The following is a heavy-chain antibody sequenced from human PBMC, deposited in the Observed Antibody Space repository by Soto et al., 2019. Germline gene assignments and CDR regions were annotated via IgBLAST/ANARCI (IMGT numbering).Heavy chain of an antibody. V-gene: IGHV3-9*01. J-gene: IGHJ3*02. Sequence: EVQLVESGGGLVQPGRSLRLSCAASGFTFDDYAMHWVRQAPGKGLEWVSGISWNSGSIGYADSVKGRFTISRDNAKNSLYLQMNSLRSVDTALYFFAKLAILLPWPGAIDICRQGTMVTDTS. CDR2: ISWNSGSI. D-gene: IGHD2-15*01. CDR3: AKLAILLPWPGAIDI. CDR1: GFTFDDYA.